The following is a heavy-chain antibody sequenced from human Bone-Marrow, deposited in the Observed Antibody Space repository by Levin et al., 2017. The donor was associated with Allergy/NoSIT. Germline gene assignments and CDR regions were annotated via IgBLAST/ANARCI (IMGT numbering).Heavy chain of an antibody. CDR3: ASPAFPRSLYYDYVWGSYRLFDY. CDR2: IYHSGST. Sequence: SETLSLTCAVSGYSISSGYYWGWIRQPPGKGLEWIGSIYHSGSTYYNPSLKSRVTISVDTSKNQFSLKLSSVTAADTAVYYCASPAFPRSLYYDYVWGSYRLFDYWGQGTLVTVSS. CDR1: GYSISSGYY. D-gene: IGHD3-16*02. J-gene: IGHJ4*02. V-gene: IGHV4-38-2*01.